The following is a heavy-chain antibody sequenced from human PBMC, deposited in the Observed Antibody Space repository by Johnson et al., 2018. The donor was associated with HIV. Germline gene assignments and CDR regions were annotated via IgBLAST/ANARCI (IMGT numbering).Heavy chain of an antibody. J-gene: IGHJ3*01. CDR3: TVWRWGWSGQEPFDV. CDR2: ISGSGGST. Sequence: VQLVESGGGLVQPGGSLRLSCAASGFTFSSYAMSWVRQAPGKGLAWVSAISGSGGSTYYADSVKGRFTISRDNSKNTVYLQMNSLRDEDTSVYYCTVWRWGWSGQEPFDVWGPGTMVTVSS. V-gene: IGHV3-23*04. CDR1: GFTFSSYA. D-gene: IGHD3-3*01.